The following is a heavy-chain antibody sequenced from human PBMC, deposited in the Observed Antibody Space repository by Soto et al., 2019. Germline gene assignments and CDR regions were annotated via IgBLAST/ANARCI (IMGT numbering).Heavy chain of an antibody. CDR3: ARILFTGDYYYGLDV. CDR2: INHSGSA. V-gene: IGHV4-34*01. CDR1: GGSFSGYY. Sequence: NPSETLSLTCAVYGGSFSGYYWSWIRQPPGKGPEWIGEINHSGSADYNPSLKSRVTISLDTSRNQFSLKLSSVTAADTAVYYCARILFTGDYYYGLDVWGQGTMVTVSS. J-gene: IGHJ6*02. D-gene: IGHD2-15*01.